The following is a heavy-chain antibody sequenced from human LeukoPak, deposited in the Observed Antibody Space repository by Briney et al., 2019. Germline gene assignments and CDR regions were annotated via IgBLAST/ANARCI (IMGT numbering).Heavy chain of an antibody. CDR2: ISSSSSYI. CDR1: GFTFSSYS. D-gene: IGHD3-16*02. J-gene: IGHJ5*02. V-gene: IGHV3-21*01. CDR3: AREGLSILNWFDP. Sequence: PGGSLRLSCAASGFTFSSYSMNWVRQAPGKGLEWVSSISSSSSYIYYADSVKGRFTISRDNAKNSLYLQMNSLRAEDTAVYYCAREGLSILNWFDPWGQGTLVTVSS.